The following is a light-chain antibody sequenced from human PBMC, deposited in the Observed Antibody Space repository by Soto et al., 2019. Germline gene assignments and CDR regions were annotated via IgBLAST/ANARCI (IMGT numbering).Light chain of an antibody. CDR3: QQYGSSHT. CDR2: GAS. V-gene: IGKV3-20*01. J-gene: IGKJ4*02. Sequence: EIVLTQSPGTLSLSPGERATISCRASQSVTSSYLAWYQQKPGQAPRLLIYGASSRATGIPDRFSGSGSGKDFTLTISRLEAEDFAVYCCQQYGSSHTFGGGTKVEIK. CDR1: QSVTSSY.